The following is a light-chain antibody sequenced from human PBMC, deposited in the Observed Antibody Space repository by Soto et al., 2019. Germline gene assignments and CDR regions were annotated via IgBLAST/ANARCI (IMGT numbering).Light chain of an antibody. J-gene: IGLJ1*01. Sequence: QSSLTQPASVSWSPGQSITISCTGTSDDVGGDNYLSWYQQHPGKAPKLILYDVTHRPSGVSGRFSGSKSGNTASLTISGLQADDEADYYCFSHSNRTTLLVLGTGTKVTVL. CDR2: DVT. CDR3: FSHSNRTTLLV. V-gene: IGLV2-14*03. CDR1: SDDVGGDNY.